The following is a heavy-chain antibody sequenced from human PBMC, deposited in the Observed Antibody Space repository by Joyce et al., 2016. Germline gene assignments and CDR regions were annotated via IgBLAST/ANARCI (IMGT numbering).Heavy chain of an antibody. CDR2: ISGSGFSL. Sequence: EVQLVESGGGLVNLGGSLGLYCAASGFTFSSYTMNWVRQAPGMGLEVVSSISGSGFSLYYADSVKGRFTISRNNAKNSLFLQMNSLKSEDAALYYCAGRSGTTYQWGQGTLVTVSS. D-gene: IGHD1-1*01. J-gene: IGHJ4*02. V-gene: IGHV3-21*01. CDR3: AGRSGTTYQ. CDR1: GFTFSSYT.